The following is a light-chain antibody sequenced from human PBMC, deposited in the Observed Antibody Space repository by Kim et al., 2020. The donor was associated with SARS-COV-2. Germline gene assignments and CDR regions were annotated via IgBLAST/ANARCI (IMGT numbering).Light chain of an antibody. CDR2: DAS. J-gene: IGKJ1*01. Sequence: DIQMTQSPSTLSASVGDRVTITCRASQSISIWLAWYQQKPGKAPKLLIYDASSLESGVPSRVSGSGSGTEFTLTISSLQPDDFATYYCQQYNSHSLTFGQGTKVDIK. V-gene: IGKV1-5*01. CDR1: QSISIW. CDR3: QQYNSHSLT.